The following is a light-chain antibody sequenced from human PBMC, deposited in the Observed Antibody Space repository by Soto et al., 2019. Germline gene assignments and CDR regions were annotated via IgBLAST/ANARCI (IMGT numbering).Light chain of an antibody. J-gene: IGLJ2*01. V-gene: IGLV4-69*01. CDR1: SGHSNYA. Sequence: QSVLTQSPSASASLGASVKLTCTLSSGHSNYAIAWHQQQSEKGPRYLMKLNSDGSHSKGDGIPDRFSGSSSGAERYLTICSLQSEDEADDYCQTWGSGIVVFGGGTKLTVL. CDR2: LNSDGSH. CDR3: QTWGSGIVV.